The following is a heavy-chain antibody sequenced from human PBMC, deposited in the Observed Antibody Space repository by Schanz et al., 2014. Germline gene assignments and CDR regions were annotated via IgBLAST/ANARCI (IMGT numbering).Heavy chain of an antibody. J-gene: IGHJ5*02. Sequence: QVQLQESGPRLVKPSQTLSLTCTVSGGSIDVSGYYWSWIRQQPGKRLEWIGYIYYSGSTKYNPPLKGRSTRSLEPSKNHSPWRRSSVTAADTAVYYCARHGELGGCSSSSCWALNWFDPWGQGTLVTVSS. CDR2: IYYSGST. CDR3: ARHGELGGCSSSSCWALNWFDP. CDR1: GGSIDVSGYY. D-gene: IGHD2-2*01. V-gene: IGHV4-59*08.